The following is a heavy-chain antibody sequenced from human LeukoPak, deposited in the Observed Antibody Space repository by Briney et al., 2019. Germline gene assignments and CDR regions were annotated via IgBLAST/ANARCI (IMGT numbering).Heavy chain of an antibody. D-gene: IGHD2-2*02. V-gene: IGHV4-39*01. Sequence: PSETLSLTCTVSGGSISSSSYYWGWIRQPPGKGLEWIGSIYYSGSTYYNPSLKSRVTISVDTSKNQFSLKLSSVTAADTAVYYCARLEIVVVPAAIQVYYYYGMDVWGQGTTVTVSS. CDR1: GGSISSSSYY. J-gene: IGHJ6*02. CDR2: IYYSGST. CDR3: ARLEIVVVPAAIQVYYYYGMDV.